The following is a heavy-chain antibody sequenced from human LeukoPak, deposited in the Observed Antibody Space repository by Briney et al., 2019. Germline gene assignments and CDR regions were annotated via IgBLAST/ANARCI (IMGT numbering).Heavy chain of an antibody. J-gene: IGHJ5*02. D-gene: IGHD2-15*01. Sequence: GASVKVSCKASGYTFTSYDINWVRQATGQGLEWMGWMNSNSGNTGYAQKFQGRVTMTRNTSISTAYMELSSLRSEDTAVYYCAREVRCSGGSCYHNWFDPWGQGTLVTVSS. CDR3: AREVRCSGGSCYHNWFDP. V-gene: IGHV1-8*01. CDR2: MNSNSGNT. CDR1: GYTFTSYD.